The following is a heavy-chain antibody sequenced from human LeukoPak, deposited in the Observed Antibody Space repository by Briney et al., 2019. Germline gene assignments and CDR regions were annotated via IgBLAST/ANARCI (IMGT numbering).Heavy chain of an antibody. CDR2: IKYDGSYT. Sequence: PGGSLRLSCIASGFTFSAFYMSWVRQSPGKGLEWLAHIKYDGSYTYYLDSVKGRFTISRDNAKNSLYLQMSSLGVEDTAIYYCARELPREVTLDYWGQGTLVTVSS. V-gene: IGHV3-7*03. D-gene: IGHD2-21*02. CDR1: GFTFSAFY. CDR3: ARELPREVTLDY. J-gene: IGHJ4*02.